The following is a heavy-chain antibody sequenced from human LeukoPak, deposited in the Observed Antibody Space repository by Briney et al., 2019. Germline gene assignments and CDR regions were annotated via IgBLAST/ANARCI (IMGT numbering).Heavy chain of an antibody. Sequence: PSETLSLTCTASGGSISSSNYYWGWNRPPPGKGLVYIGSIHYSGSTYYNPSLKSRVTISVDTSESQFSLKLNSVTAADTAVYYCARGSPYHNWGQGTLVTVSS. CDR1: GGSISSSNYY. CDR3: ARGSPYHN. CDR2: IHYSGST. V-gene: IGHV4-39*01. D-gene: IGHD2-15*01. J-gene: IGHJ4*02.